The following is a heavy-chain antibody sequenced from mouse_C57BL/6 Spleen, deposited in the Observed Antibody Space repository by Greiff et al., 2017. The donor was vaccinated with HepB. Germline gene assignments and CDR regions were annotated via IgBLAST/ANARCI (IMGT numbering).Heavy chain of an antibody. V-gene: IGHV1-69*01. CDR2: IDPSDSYT. CDR1: GYTFTSYW. J-gene: IGHJ1*03. Sequence: QVQLQQPGAELVMPGASVKLSCKASGYTFTSYWMHWVKQRPGQGLEWIGEIDPSDSYTNYNQKFKGKSTLTVDKSSSTAYMQLSSLTSEDSAVYYCARTIVTPYWYFDVWGTGTTVTVSP. CDR3: ARTIVTPYWYFDV. D-gene: IGHD2-5*01.